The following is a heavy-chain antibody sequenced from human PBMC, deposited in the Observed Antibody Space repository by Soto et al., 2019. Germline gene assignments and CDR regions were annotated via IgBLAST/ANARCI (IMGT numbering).Heavy chain of an antibody. V-gene: IGHV4-39*01. CDR2: IYYGGST. J-gene: IGHJ5*02. Sequence: SETLSLTCAVSGGSIRNNYVYWGWIRQPPGKGLEWIGSIYYGGSTYYNPSLKSRVTISVDTSKNQFSLKLTSVTAADTAVYYCASPQTGHSGGSLFDPWGQGSLVIVSS. D-gene: IGHD6-19*01. CDR3: ASPQTGHSGGSLFDP. CDR1: GGSIRNNYVY.